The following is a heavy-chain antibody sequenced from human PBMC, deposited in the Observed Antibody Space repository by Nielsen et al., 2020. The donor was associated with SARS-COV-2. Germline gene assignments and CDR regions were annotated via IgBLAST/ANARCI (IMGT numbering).Heavy chain of an antibody. V-gene: IGHV1-3*01. CDR2: INAGNGNT. CDR1: GYTFTSYA. CDR3: ARQSGSYLHYFDY. Sequence: ASVNVSCKASGYTFTSYAMHWVRQAPGQRLEWMGWINAGNGNTKYSQKFQGRVTITRDTSASTAYMELSSLRSEDTAVYYCARQSGSYLHYFDYWGQGTLVTVSS. D-gene: IGHD1-26*01. J-gene: IGHJ4*02.